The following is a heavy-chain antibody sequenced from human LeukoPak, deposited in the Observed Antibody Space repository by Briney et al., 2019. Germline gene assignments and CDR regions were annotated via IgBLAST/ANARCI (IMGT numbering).Heavy chain of an antibody. CDR2: ISGSGGGI. CDR3: AKAYGSGSNLVYLFEY. D-gene: IGHD3-10*01. J-gene: IGHJ1*01. V-gene: IGHV3-23*01. Sequence: GGSLRHSRADSGFTFPNYAGTWVPRAPGKGLEWVSVISGSGGGIYYADFVKGRFTISRDNSKNTLYLQMNSLRVEDTAAYYCAKAYGSGSNLVYLFEY. CDR1: GFTFPNYA.